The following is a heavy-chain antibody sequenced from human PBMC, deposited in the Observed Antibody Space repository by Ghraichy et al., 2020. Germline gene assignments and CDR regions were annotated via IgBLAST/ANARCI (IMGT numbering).Heavy chain of an antibody. D-gene: IGHD4-17*01. Sequence: GGSLRLSCAASGFTFSNYEMSWVRQAPGKGLEWVSYISSSGSTIYYADSVKGQFTISRDNAKNSLNLQMNSLRVEDTAVYYCAREQSTVTSSNAFDIWGQGTLVTVSS. CDR2: ISSSGSTI. CDR1: GFTFSNYE. CDR3: AREQSTVTSSNAFDI. V-gene: IGHV3-48*03. J-gene: IGHJ3*02.